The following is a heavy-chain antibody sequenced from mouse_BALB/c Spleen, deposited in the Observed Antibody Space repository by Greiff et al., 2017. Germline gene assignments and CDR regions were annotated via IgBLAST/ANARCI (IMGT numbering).Heavy chain of an antibody. V-gene: IGHV1S81*02. CDR3: ARLSYWFAY. D-gene: IGHD2-12*01. CDR1: GYTFTSYW. Sequence: QVQLQQPGAELVKPGASVKLSCKASGYTFTSYWMHWVKQRPGQGLEWIGEINPSNGRTNYNEKFKSKATLTVDKSSSTAYMQLSSLTSEDSAVYYCARLSYWFAYWGQGTLVTVSA. CDR2: INPSNGRT. J-gene: IGHJ3*01.